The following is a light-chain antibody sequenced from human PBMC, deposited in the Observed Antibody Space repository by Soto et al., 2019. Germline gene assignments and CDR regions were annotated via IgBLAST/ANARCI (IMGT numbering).Light chain of an antibody. J-gene: IGLJ3*02. CDR1: SSDGGGYNY. V-gene: IGLV2-14*01. Sequence: QSALTQPASVSGSPGQSIAISCTGTSSDGGGYNYVSWYQQHPGKTPNLMIYDVSNRPSGVSNRFSGSKSGNTASLTISGLQAEDEADYYCSSYTSSSTGVFGGGTKLTVL. CDR2: DVS. CDR3: SSYTSSSTGV.